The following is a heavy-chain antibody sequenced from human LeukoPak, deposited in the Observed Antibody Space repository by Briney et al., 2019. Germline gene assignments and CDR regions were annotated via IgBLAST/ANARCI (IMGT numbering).Heavy chain of an antibody. V-gene: IGHV4-4*02. J-gene: IGHJ4*02. CDR3: ARAPTVYCSSTSCHYY. Sequence: PSGTQSLTCAVSGGSISSSNWWSWVRQPPGKGLEWIGEIYHSGSTNYNPSLKSRVTISVDKSKNQFSLKLSSVTAADTAVYYCARAPTVYCSSTSCHYYWGQGTLVTVSS. CDR2: IYHSGST. D-gene: IGHD2-2*01. CDR1: GGSISSSNW.